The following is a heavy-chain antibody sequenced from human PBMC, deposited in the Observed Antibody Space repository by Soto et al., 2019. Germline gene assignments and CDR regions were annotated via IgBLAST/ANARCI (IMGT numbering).Heavy chain of an antibody. CDR2: IYYSGST. CDR3: ARGDLIVGATPADY. CDR1: GGSISSGGYY. J-gene: IGHJ4*02. D-gene: IGHD1-26*01. Sequence: QVQLQESGPGLVKPSQTLSLTCTVSGGSISSGGYYWSWIRQHPGKGLEWIGDIYYSGSTYYNPYIKSRVTISVDTSKNQFSLKLSSVTAADTAVYYCARGDLIVGATPADYWGQGTLVTVSS. V-gene: IGHV4-31*03.